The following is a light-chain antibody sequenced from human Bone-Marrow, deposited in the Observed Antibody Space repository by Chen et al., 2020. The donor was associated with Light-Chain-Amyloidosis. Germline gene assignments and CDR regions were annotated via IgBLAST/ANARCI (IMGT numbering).Light chain of an antibody. J-gene: IGKJ1*01. Sequence: DIQLTQSPSTLSASVGDRVTISCRASQSVTYWLAWYQQKPGKAPKLLVSRTSNVESGVPSRFSAGGSGTEFTLTISSLQPDDFATYYCQQYESYPWTFGQGTKVEIK. CDR3: QQYESYPWT. CDR1: QSVTYW. CDR2: RTS. V-gene: IGKV1-5*03.